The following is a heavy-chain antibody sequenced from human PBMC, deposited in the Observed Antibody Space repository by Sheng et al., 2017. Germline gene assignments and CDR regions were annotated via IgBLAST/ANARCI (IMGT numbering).Heavy chain of an antibody. CDR1: GFTFSNYG. D-gene: IGHD3-22*01. V-gene: IGHV3-23*01. J-gene: IGHJ4*02. Sequence: EVQLLESGGGLVQPGGTLRLSCSVYGFTFSNYGMSWVRQAPGKGLEWVSGISGSGGDTFYADSVKGRFTISRDNSKDTLYLQMNSLRAEDTAVYYCASRPGDYDRSGYPVLFDYWGPGTLVTVSS. CDR2: ISGSGGDT. CDR3: ASRPGDYDRSGYPVLFDY.